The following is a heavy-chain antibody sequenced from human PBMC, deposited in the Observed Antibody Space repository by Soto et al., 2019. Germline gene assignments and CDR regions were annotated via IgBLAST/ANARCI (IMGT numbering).Heavy chain of an antibody. D-gene: IGHD2-2*02. CDR3: TTDQHCRRTSCYTAYYYYYGMGV. J-gene: IGHJ6*02. CDR2: IRSKVYGGRT. CDR1: GFTFGDYA. V-gene: IGHV3-49*03. Sequence: PEVSLRLSCTASGFTFGDYAMSWFRQAPGKGLEWVGFIRSKVYGGRTECAAAAKGRFTSSRDDSKSLAYLEMESLSTDDTTMYYCTTDQHCRRTSCYTAYYYYYGMGVWGQGTTV.